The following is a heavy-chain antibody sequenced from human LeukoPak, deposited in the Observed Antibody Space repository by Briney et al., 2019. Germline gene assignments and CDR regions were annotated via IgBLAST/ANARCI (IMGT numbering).Heavy chain of an antibody. D-gene: IGHD2-2*01. CDR2: INPNSGGT. J-gene: IGHJ6*03. CDR3: ARVSVVPAAYYYYYMDV. V-gene: IGHV1-2*02. CDR1: GYTFTGYY. Sequence: ASVKVPCKASGYTFTGYYMHWARQAPGQGLEWMGWINPNSGGTNYAQKFQSRVTMTRDTSISTAYMGLSRLRSDDTAVYYCARVSVVPAAYYYYYMDVWGKGTTVTVSS.